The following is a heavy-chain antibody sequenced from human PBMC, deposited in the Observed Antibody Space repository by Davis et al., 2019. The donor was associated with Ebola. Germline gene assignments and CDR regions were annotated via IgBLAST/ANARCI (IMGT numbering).Heavy chain of an antibody. CDR1: GVTVSSNY. CDR2: IYSGGST. J-gene: IGHJ4*02. D-gene: IGHD3-22*01. CDR3: AGADQTYDKFVY. Sequence: SLNLSCAASGVTVSSNYMSWVRQAPGKGLEWVSVIYSGGSTYYADSVKGRFTISRDNSKNTLYLQMNSLRAEDTAVYYCAGADQTYDKFVYWGQGTLVTVSS. V-gene: IGHV3-66*01.